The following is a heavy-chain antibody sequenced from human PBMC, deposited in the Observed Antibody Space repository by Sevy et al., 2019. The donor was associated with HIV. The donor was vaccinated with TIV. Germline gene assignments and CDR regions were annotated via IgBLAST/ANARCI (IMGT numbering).Heavy chain of an antibody. D-gene: IGHD1-26*01. Sequence: ASVKVSCKASGFTYTSSAMQWVRPARRQRLEWIGWIVVGSGNTNYAQKFQERVTITRDMSTSTAYMELSSLRSEDTAVYYCAAPSGSYGSGDAFDIWGQGTMVTVSS. CDR1: GFTYTSSA. J-gene: IGHJ3*02. CDR3: AAPSGSYGSGDAFDI. CDR2: IVVGSGNT. V-gene: IGHV1-58*02.